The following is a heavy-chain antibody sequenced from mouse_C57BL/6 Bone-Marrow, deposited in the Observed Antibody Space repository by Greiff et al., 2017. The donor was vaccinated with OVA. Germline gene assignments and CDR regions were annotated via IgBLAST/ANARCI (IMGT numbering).Heavy chain of an antibody. CDR2: INSDGGST. V-gene: IGHV5-2*01. CDR1: EYEFPSHD. D-gene: IGHD3-2*02. Sequence: EVKLMESGGGLVQPGESLKLSCESNEYEFPSHDMSWVRKTPEKRLELVAAINSDGGSTYYPDTMERRFIISRDNTKKTLYLQMSRLRSEDTALYYCARAGTAQATLGAMDYWGQGTSVTVSS. J-gene: IGHJ4*01. CDR3: ARAGTAQATLGAMDY.